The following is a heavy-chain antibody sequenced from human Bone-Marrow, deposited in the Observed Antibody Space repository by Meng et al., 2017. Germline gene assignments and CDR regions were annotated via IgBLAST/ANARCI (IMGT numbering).Heavy chain of an antibody. V-gene: IGHV4/OR15-8*02. J-gene: IGHJ4*02. Sequence: QVQLQEAGPGLVKPSGTLSLTCVVSGGSISSIDWWSWVRQPPGKGLGWIGEIYHGGDTNYNPSLKSRVTIAIDRSKNQFSLKLSSVTAADTAVYYCASWIYSCGWQWGQGTLVTVSS. CDR2: IYHGGDT. CDR3: ASWIYSCGWQ. D-gene: IGHD6-19*01. CDR1: GGSISSIDW.